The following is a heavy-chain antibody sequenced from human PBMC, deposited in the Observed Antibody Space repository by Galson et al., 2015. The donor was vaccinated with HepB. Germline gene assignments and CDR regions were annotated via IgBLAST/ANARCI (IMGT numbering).Heavy chain of an antibody. D-gene: IGHD2-2*01. CDR3: AKDPLPACSSTSCYWGWDY. CDR2: ISGSGGST. V-gene: IGHV3-23*01. Sequence: SLRLSCAASGFTFSSYAMSWVRQAPGKGLEWVSAISGSGGSTYYADSVKGRFTISRDNSKNTLYLQMNSLRAEDTAVYYCAKDPLPACSSTSCYWGWDYWGQGTLVTVSS. CDR1: GFTFSSYA. J-gene: IGHJ4*02.